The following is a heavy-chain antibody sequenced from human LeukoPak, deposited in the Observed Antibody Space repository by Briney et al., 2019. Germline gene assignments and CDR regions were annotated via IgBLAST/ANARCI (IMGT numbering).Heavy chain of an antibody. CDR2: IDPGDSYT. CDR3: ARHYSSGSDFDC. CDR1: GYSFTRYW. J-gene: IGHJ4*02. V-gene: IGHV5-10-1*01. D-gene: IGHD6-19*01. Sequence: GESLRISCKGSGYSFTRYWNSWVRQMPGKGLEWMGRIDPGDSYTNYSPSFQGHVTISADKSISTAYLQWSSLKASDTAMYYCARHYSSGSDFDCWGQGTLVTVSS.